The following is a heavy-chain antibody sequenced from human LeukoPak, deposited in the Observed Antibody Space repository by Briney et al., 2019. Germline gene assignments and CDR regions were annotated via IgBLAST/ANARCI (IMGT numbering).Heavy chain of an antibody. Sequence: GASVKVSCKASGYTFTGHSVHWVRQSPGQGLEWMGWINTNTGNPTYAQGFTGRFVFSLDTSVSTTYLQISSLKAEDIAVYYCARDGANYGGNSHDYWGQGTLVTVSS. CDR3: ARDGANYGGNSHDY. CDR1: GYTFTGHS. V-gene: IGHV7-4-1*02. J-gene: IGHJ4*02. CDR2: INTNTGNP. D-gene: IGHD4-23*01.